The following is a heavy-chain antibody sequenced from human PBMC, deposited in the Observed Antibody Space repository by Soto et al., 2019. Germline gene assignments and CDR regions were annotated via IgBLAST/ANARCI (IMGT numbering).Heavy chain of an antibody. CDR1: EFTLSYYY. CDR2: ISSDGSTI. V-gene: IGHV3-11*01. J-gene: IGHJ6*02. CDR3: ARTHRDPYYYYYGLDV. D-gene: IGHD2-21*01. Sequence: PGGSLILSCAASEFTLSYYYMNWIRQAPGKGLEWVSYISSDGSTIYYADSVKGRFTISRDNAKNSLYLQMNSLRAEDTAVYYCARTHRDPYYYYYGLDVWGQGTTVTVSS.